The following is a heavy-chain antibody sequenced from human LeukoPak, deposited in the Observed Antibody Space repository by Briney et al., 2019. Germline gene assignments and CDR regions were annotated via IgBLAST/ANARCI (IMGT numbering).Heavy chain of an antibody. Sequence: SETLSLTCSVSGYSISSGYNWGWIRQPPGKGLEWIGSAYHSGSTYYNPSLKSRVSISLDTSKNQFSLKLSSVTAADTAVYYCARDGLSGGYYGGFDYWGQGTLVTVSS. CDR2: AYHSGST. D-gene: IGHD3-22*01. J-gene: IGHJ4*02. CDR3: ARDGLSGGYYGGFDY. V-gene: IGHV4-38-2*02. CDR1: GYSISSGYN.